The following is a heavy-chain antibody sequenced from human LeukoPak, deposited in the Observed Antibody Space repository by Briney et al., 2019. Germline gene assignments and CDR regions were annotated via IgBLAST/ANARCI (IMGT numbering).Heavy chain of an antibody. CDR1: GGSISSYY. V-gene: IGHV4-59*08. D-gene: IGHD3-16*01. Sequence: PSETLSLTCTVSGGSISSYYWSWIRQPPGKGLEWIGYIYYSGSTNYNPSLKSRVTISVDTSKNQFSLKLSSVTAADTAVYYCASINYDYAEYDFDYWGQGTLVTVSS. CDR3: ASINYDYAEYDFDY. J-gene: IGHJ4*02. CDR2: IYYSGST.